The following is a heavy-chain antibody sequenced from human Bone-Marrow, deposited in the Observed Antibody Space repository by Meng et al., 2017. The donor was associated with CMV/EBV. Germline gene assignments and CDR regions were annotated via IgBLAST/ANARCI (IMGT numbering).Heavy chain of an antibody. V-gene: IGHV4-34*01. J-gene: IGHJ4*02. CDR2: INHSGST. Sequence: CAVYGGSFSGYYWSWIRQPPGKGLEWIGEINHSGSTNYNPSLKSRVTISVDTSKNQFSLKLSSVTAADTAVYYCARGAGRMVRGVINYWGQGTLVTVS. CDR1: GGSFSGYY. D-gene: IGHD3-10*01. CDR3: ARGAGRMVRGVINY.